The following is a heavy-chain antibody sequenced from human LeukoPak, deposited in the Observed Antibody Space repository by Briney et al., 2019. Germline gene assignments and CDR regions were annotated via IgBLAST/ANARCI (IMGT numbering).Heavy chain of an antibody. D-gene: IGHD6-13*01. CDR1: GFSFSNHW. V-gene: IGHV3-74*03. CDR2: INSDGSST. CDR3: TRDVSQSSSWYGEFDY. Sequence: GGSLRLSYAASGFSFSNHWMHWVRQVPGKGLVWVSRINSDGSSTTYADSVKGRFTISRDNAKNTLYLQMNSLRDEDTAVYYCTRDVSQSSSWYGEFDYWGQGTQVTVSS. J-gene: IGHJ4*02.